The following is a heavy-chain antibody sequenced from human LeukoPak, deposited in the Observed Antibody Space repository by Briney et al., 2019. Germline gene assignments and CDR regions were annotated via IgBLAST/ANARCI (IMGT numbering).Heavy chain of an antibody. J-gene: IGHJ6*03. CDR1: GFTFSSYS. V-gene: IGHV3-48*04. Sequence: GGSLRLPCAASGFTFSSYSMNWVRQAPGKGLEWVSYISSSSSTIYFADSVQGRFTISRDNAKNSLYLQMNSLRAEDTAVYYCAREYYYMDVWGKGTTVTVSS. CDR3: AREYYYMDV. CDR2: ISSSSSTI.